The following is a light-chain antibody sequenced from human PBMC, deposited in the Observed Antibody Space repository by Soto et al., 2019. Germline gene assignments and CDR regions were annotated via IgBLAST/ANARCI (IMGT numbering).Light chain of an antibody. CDR1: SPNIGSNY. CDR3: AAWDDSLSGHWV. CDR2: RNN. J-gene: IGLJ3*02. V-gene: IGLV1-47*01. Sequence: QSVLTQPPSASGTPGQRVTISCSGSSPNIGSNYVYWYQQLPGTAPKLLIYRNNQRPSGVPDRFSGSKSGTSASLAISGLRSEDEADYYCAAWDDSLSGHWVFGGGTKLTVL.